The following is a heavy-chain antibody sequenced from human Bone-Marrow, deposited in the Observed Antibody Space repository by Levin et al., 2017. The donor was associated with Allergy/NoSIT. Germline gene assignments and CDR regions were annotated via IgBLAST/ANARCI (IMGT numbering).Heavy chain of an antibody. CDR3: VRGEYSNSNLVFDY. CDR2: ISWDGSTT. J-gene: IGHJ4*02. D-gene: IGHD3-16*01. CDR1: GFTFDDHT. V-gene: IGHV3-43*01. Sequence: GESLKISCVASGFTFDDHTMHWVRQAPGKGLEWVSLISWDGSTTYYAGPVKGRFTISRDNRKNSLYLQMNSLRTEDTALYYCVRGEYSNSNLVFDYWGQGTLVTVSS.